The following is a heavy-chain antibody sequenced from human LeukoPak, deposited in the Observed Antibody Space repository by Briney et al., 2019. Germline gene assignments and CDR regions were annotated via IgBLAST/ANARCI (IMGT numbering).Heavy chain of an antibody. V-gene: IGHV3-30*04. CDR2: ISYDGSNK. J-gene: IGHJ3*02. CDR3: AREVVVVPAAMGVGAFDI. CDR1: GFTFSSYA. D-gene: IGHD2-2*01. Sequence: GGSLRLSCAASGFTFSSYAMHWVRQAPGKGLEWVAVISYDGSNKYYADSVKGRFTISRDNSKNTLYLQMNSLRAEDTAVYYCAREVVVVPAAMGVGAFDIWGQGTMVTVSS.